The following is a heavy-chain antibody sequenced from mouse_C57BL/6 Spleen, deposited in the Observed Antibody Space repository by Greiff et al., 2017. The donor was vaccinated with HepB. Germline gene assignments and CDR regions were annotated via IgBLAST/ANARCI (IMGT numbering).Heavy chain of an antibody. Sequence: EVMLVESGPELVKPGASVKIPCKASGYTFTDYNMDWVKQSHGKSLEWIGDINPNNGGTIYNQKFKGKATLTVDKSSSTAYMELRSLTSEDTAVYYCARLGNYYGSSYWYFDVWGTGTTVTVAS. J-gene: IGHJ1*03. V-gene: IGHV1-18*01. CDR3: ARLGNYYGSSYWYFDV. D-gene: IGHD1-1*01. CDR2: INPNNGGT. CDR1: GYTFTDYN.